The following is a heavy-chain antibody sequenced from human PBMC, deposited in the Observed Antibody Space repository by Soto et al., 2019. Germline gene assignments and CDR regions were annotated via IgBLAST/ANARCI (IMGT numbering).Heavy chain of an antibody. CDR2: IYYSGST. Sequence: SETLSLTCTVSGGSISSGGYYWSWIRQHPGKGLEWIGYIYYSGSTYYNPSLKSRVTISVDTSKNQFSLKLSSVTAADTAVYYCARGETYYYDSSGYFWFDPWGQGTRVTVSS. V-gene: IGHV4-31*03. D-gene: IGHD3-22*01. CDR3: ARGETYYYDSSGYFWFDP. CDR1: GGSISSGGYY. J-gene: IGHJ5*02.